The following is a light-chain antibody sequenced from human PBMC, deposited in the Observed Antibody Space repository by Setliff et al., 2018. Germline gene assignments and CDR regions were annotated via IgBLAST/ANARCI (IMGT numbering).Light chain of an antibody. CDR1: SSDVGGYNY. V-gene: IGLV2-14*03. Sequence: QSALTQPASVSGSPGQSITISCTGTSSDVGGYNYVSWYQQHPGKAPKLMIYDVGNRPSGVSNRFSGSKSGNTASLTISGLQAEDEADYYCSSYTSSSTSYVFGTGTKGTV. CDR2: DVG. CDR3: SSYTSSSTSYV. J-gene: IGLJ1*01.